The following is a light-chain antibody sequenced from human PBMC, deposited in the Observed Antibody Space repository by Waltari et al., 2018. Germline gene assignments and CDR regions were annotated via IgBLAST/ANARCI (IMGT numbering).Light chain of an antibody. V-gene: IGLV3-21*04. Sequence: SYVLTQPPSVSVAPGETSRITCGGDNIGGYSVQWYQQKPGQAPVLVLYYDNDRPSGIPERFSGSNFGNTATLTISRVEAGDEADYYCQVSDSTTDLVIFGGGTKLTVL. CDR3: QVSDSTTDLVI. CDR1: NIGGYS. CDR2: YDN. J-gene: IGLJ2*01.